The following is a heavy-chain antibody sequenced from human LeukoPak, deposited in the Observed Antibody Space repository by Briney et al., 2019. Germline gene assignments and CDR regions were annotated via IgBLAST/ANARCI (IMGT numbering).Heavy chain of an antibody. CDR3: ARGPSGSYGEADY. CDR2: IIPIFGTA. Sequence: SVKVSCKASGGTFSSYAISWVRQAPGQGLEWMGGIIPIFGTANYAQKFQGRVTITADESTSTAYMELSSLRSEDTAVYYCARGPSGSYGEADYWGQGTLVTVSS. V-gene: IGHV1-69*01. D-gene: IGHD1-26*01. CDR1: GGTFSSYA. J-gene: IGHJ4*02.